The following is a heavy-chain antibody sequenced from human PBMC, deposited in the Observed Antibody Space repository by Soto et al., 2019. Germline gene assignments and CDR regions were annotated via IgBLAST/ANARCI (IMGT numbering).Heavy chain of an antibody. CDR2: INSDGSST. V-gene: IGHV3-74*01. D-gene: IGHD2-8*01. J-gene: IGHJ3*02. CDR3: ARGVGYCTNGVCYTFAFDI. CDR1: GFTFSSYW. Sequence: GGSLRLSCAASGFTFSSYWMHWVRQAPGKGLVWVSRINSDGSSTSYADSVKGRFTISRDNAKNTLYLQMNSLRAEDTAVYYCARGVGYCTNGVCYTFAFDIWGQGTMVTVSS.